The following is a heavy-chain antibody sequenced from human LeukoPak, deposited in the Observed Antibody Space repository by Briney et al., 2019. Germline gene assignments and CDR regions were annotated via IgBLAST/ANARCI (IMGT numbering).Heavy chain of an antibody. CDR1: GFTFSSYS. CDR2: ISSSSSTI. V-gene: IGHV3-48*04. J-gene: IGHJ4*02. Sequence: GGSLRLSCAASGFTFSSYSMNWVRQAPGKGLEWVSYISSSSSTIYYADSVKGRFTISRDNAKNSLCLQMNSLRAEDTAVYYCARDFHYYDSSGYHWGQGTLVTVSS. D-gene: IGHD3-22*01. CDR3: ARDFHYYDSSGYH.